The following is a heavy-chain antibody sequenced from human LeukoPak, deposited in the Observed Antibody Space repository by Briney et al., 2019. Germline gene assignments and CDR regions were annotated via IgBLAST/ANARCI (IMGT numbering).Heavy chain of an antibody. V-gene: IGHV3-74*01. D-gene: IGHD3-22*01. CDR2: IKSDGRT. J-gene: IGHJ1*01. CDR3: ARAPSEIGGYYPEYFRH. CDR1: GFTFSNYW. Sequence: GGSLRLSCAAAGFTFSNYWMHWVRQAPGKGLVWVSRIKSDGRTNYSDSVKGRFTISRDNAKNTVSLQMNSLRAEDTGVYYCARAPSEIGGYYPEYFRHWGQGTLVTVSS.